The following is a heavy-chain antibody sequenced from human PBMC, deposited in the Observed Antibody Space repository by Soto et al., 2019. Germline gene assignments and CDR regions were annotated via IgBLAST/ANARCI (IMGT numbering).Heavy chain of an antibody. CDR1: GGPFSAYY. Sequence: QVLLQQWGAGLLKPSETLSLTCGVSGGPFSAYYWTWIRQSPGKGLEWIGEINHIGSTKYNPSLESRVTISADTSKNHFSLRLNSVTAADTGVYFCARGYGGYSSDSWGQGTLVSVSS. CDR3: ARGYGGYSSDS. V-gene: IGHV4-34*02. J-gene: IGHJ4*02. CDR2: INHIGST. D-gene: IGHD4-17*01.